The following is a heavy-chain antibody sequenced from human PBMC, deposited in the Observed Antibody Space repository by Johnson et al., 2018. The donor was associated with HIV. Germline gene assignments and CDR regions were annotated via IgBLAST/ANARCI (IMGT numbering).Heavy chain of an antibody. J-gene: IGHJ3*02. Sequence: QVQLVESGGGLVQPGGSLRLSCAASGFTFSSYGMHWVRQAPGKGLEWVAFIRYDGSTKYYADSVKGRFTISRDNSKNTLYLQMNSLRAEDTAVYYCAKDLLTLDAFDIWGQGTMVTVSS. CDR3: AKDLLTLDAFDI. CDR2: IRYDGSTK. CDR1: GFTFSSYG. V-gene: IGHV3-30*02.